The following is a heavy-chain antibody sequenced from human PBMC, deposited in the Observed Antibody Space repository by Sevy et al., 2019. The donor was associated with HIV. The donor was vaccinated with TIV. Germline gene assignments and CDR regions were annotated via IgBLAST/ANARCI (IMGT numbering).Heavy chain of an antibody. CDR2: ISSGGSFT. CDR1: GFTFSDHY. D-gene: IGHD6-19*01. CDR3: ARGGSSGCPDY. Sequence: GGSLRLSCAASGFTFSDHYMSWIRQAPGKGLEWVSYISSGGSFTNNADSVKGRFTISRDNAKNSLSLQMNSLRAEDTAVYYCARGGSSGCPDYWGQGTLVTVSS. V-gene: IGHV3-11*06. J-gene: IGHJ4*02.